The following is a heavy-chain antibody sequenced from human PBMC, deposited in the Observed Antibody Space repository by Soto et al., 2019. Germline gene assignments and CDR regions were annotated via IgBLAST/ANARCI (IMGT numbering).Heavy chain of an antibody. D-gene: IGHD3-22*01. J-gene: IGHJ4*02. Sequence: SETLSLTCTVSGDSISSYYWSWIRQPPGKGLEWIGYIYYSGSTNYNPSLKSRVTISVDTSKNQFSLKLSSVTAADTAVYCCARGAPPYYYDSSGSPFDYWGQGTLVTVSS. V-gene: IGHV4-59*01. CDR3: ARGAPPYYYDSSGSPFDY. CDR1: GDSISSYY. CDR2: IYYSGST.